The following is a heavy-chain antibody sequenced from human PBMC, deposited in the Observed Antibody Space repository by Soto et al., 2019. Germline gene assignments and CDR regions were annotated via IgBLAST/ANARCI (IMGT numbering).Heavy chain of an antibody. CDR1: GGSISSSSYY. J-gene: IGHJ6*02. CDR2: SFYSGST. CDR3: ARHLTYCSAGSCYSDFPYYGMDV. Sequence: QLQLQESGPGLVKPSETLSLTCTVSGGSISSSSYYWGWIRQPPGKGLEWIGSSFYSGSTYYNPYLKSRVTISVDTSKNQFSLKLSSVTAADTAVYYCARHLTYCSAGSCYSDFPYYGMDVWGQGTTVTVSS. V-gene: IGHV4-39*01. D-gene: IGHD2-15*01.